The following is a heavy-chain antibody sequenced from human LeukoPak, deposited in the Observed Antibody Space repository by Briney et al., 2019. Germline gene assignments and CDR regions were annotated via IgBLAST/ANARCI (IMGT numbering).Heavy chain of an antibody. CDR2: IYYSGST. J-gene: IGHJ3*02. V-gene: IGHV4-39*07. D-gene: IGHD1-26*01. CDR1: GGSISSSSYY. Sequence: SETLSLTCTVSGGSISSSSYYWGWIRQPPGKGLEWIGSIYYSGSTYYNPSLKSRVTISVDTSKNQFSLKLSSVTAADTAVYYCAREGARWEPSFSAFDIWGQGTMVTVSS. CDR3: AREGARWEPSFSAFDI.